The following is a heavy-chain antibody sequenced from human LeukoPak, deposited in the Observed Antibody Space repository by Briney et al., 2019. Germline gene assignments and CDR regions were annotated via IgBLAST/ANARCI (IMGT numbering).Heavy chain of an antibody. Sequence: SGPTLVNPTQTLTLTCTFSGFSLNTSGVGVGWIRQPPGKALEWLAFIYGNTDKRYSPSLKSRLTITKDTSKNQVVLTMTNMDPVDTATYYCAHRRRTGLENWFDPWGQGTLVTVSS. CDR1: GFSLNTSGVG. J-gene: IGHJ5*02. CDR3: AHRRRTGLENWFDP. V-gene: IGHV2-5*01. CDR2: IYGNTDK. D-gene: IGHD1-1*01.